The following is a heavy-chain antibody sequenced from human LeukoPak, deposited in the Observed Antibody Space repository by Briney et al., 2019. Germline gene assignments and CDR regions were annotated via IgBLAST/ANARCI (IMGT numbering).Heavy chain of an antibody. CDR1: GFTFTSSA. CDR2: IVVGSGNT. V-gene: IGHV1-58*02. Sequence: SVKVSCKASGFTFTSSAMQWVRQARGQRLEWIGWIVVGSGNTNYAQKFQERVTITRDMSTSTAYMELSSLRSEDRAVYYCAAAPVEVGELSYDFDYWGQGTLVTVSS. J-gene: IGHJ4*02. CDR3: AAAPVEVGELSYDFDY. D-gene: IGHD3-16*02.